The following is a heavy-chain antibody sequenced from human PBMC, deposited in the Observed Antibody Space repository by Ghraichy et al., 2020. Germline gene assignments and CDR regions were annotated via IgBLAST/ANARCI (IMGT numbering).Heavy chain of an antibody. V-gene: IGHV3-9*01. CDR1: GFTFDDHA. Sequence: SLNISCAASGFTFDDHAMHWVRQTPGRGLEWVSHISWNSALIGYADSVRGRFTISRDNAKGSLYLQMNSLRPEDTALYYCTKDKEDGPGARGFDYWGQGTLVTASS. D-gene: IGHD5-24*01. CDR2: ISWNSALI. CDR3: TKDKEDGPGARGFDY. J-gene: IGHJ4*02.